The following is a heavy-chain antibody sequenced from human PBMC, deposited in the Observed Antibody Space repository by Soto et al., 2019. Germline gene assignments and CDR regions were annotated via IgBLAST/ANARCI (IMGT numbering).Heavy chain of an antibody. J-gene: IGHJ2*01. Sequence: EVQLLESGGGLVQPGGSLRLSCGASGFTFNNYAMSWVRQAPGKGLEWVSTIRAGGDTTYYADSVKGRFTISRDNSKNTLDLQMNGLRAEDSALYFCAKDLIEETSSWYYNWYFDLWGRGTQVTVSS. CDR2: IRAGGDTT. V-gene: IGHV3-23*01. CDR3: AKDLIEETSSWYYNWYFDL. D-gene: IGHD3-22*01. CDR1: GFTFNNYA.